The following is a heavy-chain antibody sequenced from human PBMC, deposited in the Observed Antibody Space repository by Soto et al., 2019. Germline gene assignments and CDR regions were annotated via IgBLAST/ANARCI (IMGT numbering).Heavy chain of an antibody. CDR2: SSNSGSFT. D-gene: IGHD1-1*01. V-gene: IGHV3-11*06. CDR1: GFTFSDHY. J-gene: IGHJ4*02. CDR3: VRSGDNYNLLDY. Sequence: GGSLRLSCAASGFTFSDHYMSWIRQAPGKGLEWIGYSSNSGSFTRYADSVKGRFSISRDNAKNSLYLQMNSLGGDDTAIYYCVRSGDNYNLLDYWGQGTPVTVSS.